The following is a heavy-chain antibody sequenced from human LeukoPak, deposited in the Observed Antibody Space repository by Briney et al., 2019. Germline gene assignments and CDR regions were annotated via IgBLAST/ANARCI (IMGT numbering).Heavy chain of an antibody. D-gene: IGHD3-10*01. J-gene: IGHJ4*02. V-gene: IGHV4-59*01. CDR1: GGSISSYY. CDR2: IYYSGST. CDR3: ARVKGYYGSGSLDY. Sequence: SETLSLTCTVSGGSISSYYWSWIRQPPGKGLEWIGYIYYSGSTNYNPSLKSRVTISVDTSKNQFSLKLSSVTAADTAVYYCARVKGYYGSGSLDYWGQGTLVTVSS.